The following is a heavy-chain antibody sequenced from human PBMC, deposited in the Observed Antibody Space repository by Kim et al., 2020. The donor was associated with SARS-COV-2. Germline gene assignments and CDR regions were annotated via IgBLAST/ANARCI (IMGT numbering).Heavy chain of an antibody. Sequence: ASVKVSCKASGYTFTKYSIRWVRQAPGQGLEWMGWINTDTGNTMYAQAFTRRFVFSVDTSVTTAYLQLSSLEAEDTALYYCAIVIWVTYRYTGYWGQGTLLTVAS. CDR1: GYTFTKYS. D-gene: IGHD3-16*02. J-gene: IGHJ4*02. CDR2: INTDTGNT. V-gene: IGHV7-4-1*02. CDR3: AIVIWVTYRYTGY.